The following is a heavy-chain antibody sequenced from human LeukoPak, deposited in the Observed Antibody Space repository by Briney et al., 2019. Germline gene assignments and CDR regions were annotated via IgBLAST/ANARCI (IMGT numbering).Heavy chain of an antibody. J-gene: IGHJ4*02. CDR1: GGSVSSGISY. CDR3: ARGSGWFGYFDY. CDR2: IYHSGST. Sequence: NPSETLSLTCSVSGGSVSSGISYWSWIRQPPGKGLEWIGYIYHSGSTNSNPSLKSRVTMSLDTSKNQFSLKLNSVIAADTAVYYCARGSGWFGYFDYWGQGALVTVSS. V-gene: IGHV4-61*01. D-gene: IGHD6-19*01.